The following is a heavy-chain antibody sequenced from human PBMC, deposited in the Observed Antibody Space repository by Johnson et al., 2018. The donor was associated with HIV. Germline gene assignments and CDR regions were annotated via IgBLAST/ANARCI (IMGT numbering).Heavy chain of an antibody. CDR3: AREPVAGPGRNAFDI. J-gene: IGHJ3*02. CDR2: ISYDGSDK. V-gene: IGHV3-30*03. D-gene: IGHD6-19*01. CDR1: GFSFSNYG. Sequence: QVQLVESGGGVVQPGRSQRLSCAASGFSFSNYGMHWVRQAPGKGLEWVAVISYDGSDKDYADSVKGRFTISRDSSKNTLYLQMNSLRAEDTAVWCCAREPVAGPGRNAFDIWGQGTMVTVSS.